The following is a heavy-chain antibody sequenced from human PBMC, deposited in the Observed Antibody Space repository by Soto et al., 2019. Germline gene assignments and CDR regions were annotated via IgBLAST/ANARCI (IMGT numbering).Heavy chain of an antibody. CDR3: ARSPMYSGTDDAFDI. Sequence: ASVKVSCKASGYTFTSYDINWVRQATRQGLEWMGWMNPNSGNTGYAQKFQGRVTMTRNTSISTAYMELSSLRSEDTAVYYCARSPMYSGTDDAFDIWGQGTMVTVSS. J-gene: IGHJ3*02. D-gene: IGHD1-26*01. CDR2: MNPNSGNT. V-gene: IGHV1-8*01. CDR1: GYTFTSYD.